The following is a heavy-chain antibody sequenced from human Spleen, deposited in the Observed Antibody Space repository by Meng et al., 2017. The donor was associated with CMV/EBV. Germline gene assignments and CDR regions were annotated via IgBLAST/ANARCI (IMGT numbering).Heavy chain of an antibody. CDR2: INSDGSIT. CDR1: RYW. D-gene: IGHD3-22*01. CDR3: ARATYYYDSTGYKITYYFDY. V-gene: IGHV3-74*01. J-gene: IGHJ4*02. Sequence: RYWRHWVRQAPGKGLVWVSRINSDGSITNYADSGKGRFTISRDNAKNTLYLQMNSLRAEDTALYYCARATYYYDSTGYKITYYFDYWGQGTLVTVSS.